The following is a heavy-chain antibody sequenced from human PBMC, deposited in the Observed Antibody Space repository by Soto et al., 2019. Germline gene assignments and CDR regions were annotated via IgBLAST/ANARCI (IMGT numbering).Heavy chain of an antibody. Sequence: GGSLRLSCAASGFTVSSNYMSWVRQAPGKGLEWVSVIYSGGSTYYAGSVKGRFTISRDNSKNTLYLQMNSLRAEDTAVYYCAGCLYSGSYPHWFDPWGQGTPVTVSS. D-gene: IGHD1-26*01. CDR2: IYSGGST. J-gene: IGHJ5*02. CDR3: AGCLYSGSYPHWFDP. V-gene: IGHV3-53*01. CDR1: GFTVSSNY.